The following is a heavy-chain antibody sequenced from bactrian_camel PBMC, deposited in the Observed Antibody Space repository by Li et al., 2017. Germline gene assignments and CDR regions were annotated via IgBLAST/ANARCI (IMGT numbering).Heavy chain of an antibody. D-gene: IGHD2*01. CDR1: RLIFSDYS. J-gene: IGHJ4*01. Sequence: HVQLVESGGGSVQAGGTLRLSCSTTRLIFSDYSMGWFRQAPGQERDGIAVIDPDGSTAYADSVKGRFTISEDSTTNTLALQMNSLNPEDTAMYYCAAGARRSRIDKNNGIVPGKGDFGYWGQGTQVTVS. CDR2: IDPDGST. CDR3: AAGARRSRIDKNNGIVPGKGDFGY. V-gene: IGHV3S53*01.